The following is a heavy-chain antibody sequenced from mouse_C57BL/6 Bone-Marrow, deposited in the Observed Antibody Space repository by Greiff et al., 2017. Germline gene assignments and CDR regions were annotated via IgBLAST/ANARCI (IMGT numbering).Heavy chain of an antibody. CDR2: INPSSGYT. Sequence: VQLQQSGAELARPGASVKMSCKASGYTFTSYTMHWVKQRPGQGLEWIGYINPSSGYTKYNQKCKDKATLTADKSSSTAYMQLSSLTSEDSAVYYCASLGLAMDYWGQGTSVTVSS. D-gene: IGHD4-1*01. V-gene: IGHV1-4*01. CDR1: GYTFTSYT. CDR3: ASLGLAMDY. J-gene: IGHJ4*01.